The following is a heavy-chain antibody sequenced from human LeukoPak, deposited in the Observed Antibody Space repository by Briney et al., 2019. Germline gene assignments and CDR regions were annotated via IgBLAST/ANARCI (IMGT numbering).Heavy chain of an antibody. V-gene: IGHV1-8*01. D-gene: IGHD2-15*01. Sequence: ASVKVSCKASGYTFTSYDINWVRQATGQGLECMGWMNPNSGNTGYAQKFQGRVTMTRNTSISTAYMELSSLRSEDTAVYYCARGTVGDAPVDIWGQGTMVTVSS. CDR1: GYTFTSYD. CDR3: ARGTVGDAPVDI. CDR2: MNPNSGNT. J-gene: IGHJ3*02.